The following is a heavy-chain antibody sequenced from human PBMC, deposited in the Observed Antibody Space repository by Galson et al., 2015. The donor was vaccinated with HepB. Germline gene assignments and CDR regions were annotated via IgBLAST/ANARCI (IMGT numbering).Heavy chain of an antibody. CDR1: GFTVSSNY. CDR2: IYSGGST. J-gene: IGHJ3*02. Sequence: SLRLSCAASGFTVSSNYMSWVRQAPGKGLEWVSVIYSGGSTYYADSVKGRFTISRDNSKNTLYLQMNSLRAEDTAVYYCARGPVSQASDAFDIWGQGTMVTVSS. V-gene: IGHV3-66*01. CDR3: ARGPVSQASDAFDI.